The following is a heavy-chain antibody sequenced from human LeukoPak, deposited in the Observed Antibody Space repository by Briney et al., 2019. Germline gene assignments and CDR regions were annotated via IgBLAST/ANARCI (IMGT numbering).Heavy chain of an antibody. CDR3: ARRGRADYVWGSYRSYYFDY. D-gene: IGHD3-16*02. Sequence: SETLSLTCTVSGGSISSSSYYWGWIRQPPGKGLKWIGSIYYSGSTYYNPSLKSRVTISVDTSKNQFSLKLSSVTAADTAAYYCARRGRADYVWGSYRSYYFDYWGQGTLVTVSS. V-gene: IGHV4-39*01. CDR1: GGSISSSSYY. J-gene: IGHJ4*02. CDR2: IYYSGST.